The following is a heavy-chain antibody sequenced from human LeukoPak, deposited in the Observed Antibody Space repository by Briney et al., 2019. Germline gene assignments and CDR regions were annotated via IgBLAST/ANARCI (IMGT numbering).Heavy chain of an antibody. D-gene: IGHD3/OR15-3a*01. V-gene: IGHV3-48*01. CDR1: GFTFSCYS. CDR3: ARTGLGMYSFDY. Sequence: GGSLRLSCAASGFTFSCYSMNWVRQAPGKGLEWVSYITGSISTIYYADSVKGRFTISRDNAKNSVYLQMNSLRLEDTAVYYCARTGLGMYSFDYWGQGTLVTVSS. CDR2: ITGSISTI. J-gene: IGHJ4*02.